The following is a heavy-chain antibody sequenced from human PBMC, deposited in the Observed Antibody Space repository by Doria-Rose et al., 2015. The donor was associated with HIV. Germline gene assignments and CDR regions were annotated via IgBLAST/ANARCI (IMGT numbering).Heavy chain of an antibody. CDR2: IFSDDER. Sequence: GPVLVKPTETLTPTCTVSGVSLSSPGMGVSWIRQPPGKALEWLANIFSDDERSYKTSLKSRLTISRGTSKSQVVLTMTDMDPVDTATYYCARIKSSRWYHKYYFDFWGQGTLVIVSA. J-gene: IGHJ4*02. CDR1: GVSLSSPGMG. V-gene: IGHV2-26*01. D-gene: IGHD6-13*01. CDR3: ARIKSSRWYHKYYFDF.